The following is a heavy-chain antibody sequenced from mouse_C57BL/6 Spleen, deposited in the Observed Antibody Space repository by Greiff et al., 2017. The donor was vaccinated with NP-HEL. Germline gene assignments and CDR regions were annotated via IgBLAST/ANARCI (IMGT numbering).Heavy chain of an antibody. D-gene: IGHD1-1*01. J-gene: IGHJ2*01. CDR3: AREGNYYGSSLYYFDY. CDR2: ISDGGSYT. Sequence: EVKLMESGGGLVKPGGSLKLSCAASGFTFSSYAMSWVRQTPEKRLEWVATISDGGSYTYYPDNVKGRFTISRDNAKNNLYLQMSHLKSEDTAMYYCAREGNYYGSSLYYFDYWGQGTTLTVSS. V-gene: IGHV5-4*01. CDR1: GFTFSSYA.